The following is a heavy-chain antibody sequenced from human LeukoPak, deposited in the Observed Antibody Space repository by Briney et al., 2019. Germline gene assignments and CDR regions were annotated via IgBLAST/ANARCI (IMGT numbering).Heavy chain of an antibody. CDR3: ARSDQRWLYSDY. D-gene: IGHD5-24*01. V-gene: IGHV4-30-4*01. Sequence: SETLSLTCTVSGGSISSGDYYWSWIRQPPGKGLEWIGYIYYSGSTYYNPSLKSRVTISVDTSKNQFSLKLSSVTAADTAVYYCARSDQRWLYSDYWGQGTLVTVSS. CDR2: IYYSGST. CDR1: GGSISSGDYY. J-gene: IGHJ4*02.